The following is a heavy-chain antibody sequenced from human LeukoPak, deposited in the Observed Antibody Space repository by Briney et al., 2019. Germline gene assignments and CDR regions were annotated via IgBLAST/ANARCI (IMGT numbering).Heavy chain of an antibody. CDR1: GGSFSGYY. D-gene: IGHD2-2*01. V-gene: IGHV4-34*01. Sequence: SETLSLTCAVYGGSFSGYYWSWIRQPPGKGLEWIGEINHSGSTNYNPSLKSRVTISVVTSKNQFSLKLSSVTAADTAVYYCARFRPLYCSSTSCYDYWGQGTLVTVSS. CDR2: INHSGST. J-gene: IGHJ4*02. CDR3: ARFRPLYCSSTSCYDY.